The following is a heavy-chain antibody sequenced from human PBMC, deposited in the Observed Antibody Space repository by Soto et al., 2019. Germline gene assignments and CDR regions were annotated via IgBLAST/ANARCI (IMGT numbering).Heavy chain of an antibody. CDR3: ARQYSAGWSHYFDY. Sequence: ETLSLTCTVSGGSISSRNYYWGWILQPPGKGLEWIGSIYYSGSTYYNPSLKSRVTISVDTSKSQFSLKLDSVTAADTAVYYCARQYSAGWSHYFDYWGQGTLVTVSS. J-gene: IGHJ4*02. D-gene: IGHD6-19*01. CDR2: IYYSGST. V-gene: IGHV4-39*01. CDR1: GGSISSRNYY.